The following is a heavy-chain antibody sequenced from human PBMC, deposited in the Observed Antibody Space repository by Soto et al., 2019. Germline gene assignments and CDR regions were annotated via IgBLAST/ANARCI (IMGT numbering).Heavy chain of an antibody. Sequence: SETLSLTCTVSGGSVSSGSYYWSWIRQPPGKGLEWIGYIYYSGSTNYNPSLKSRVTISVDTSKNHFSLKLSSVTAADTAVYYCAREVGYCSGGSCLIDYWGQGSLVTVS. V-gene: IGHV4-61*03. J-gene: IGHJ4*02. CDR3: AREVGYCSGGSCLIDY. CDR1: GGSVSSGSYY. CDR2: IYYSGST. D-gene: IGHD2-15*01.